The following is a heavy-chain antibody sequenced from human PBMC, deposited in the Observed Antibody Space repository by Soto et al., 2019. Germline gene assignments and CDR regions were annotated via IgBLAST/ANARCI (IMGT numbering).Heavy chain of an antibody. Sequence: LSLTCTVSGDSMSGFYWSWIRQTPGKGLGWIGYINYVGRTSYYSPSLQSRVTISLDSSKNQFSLILSSVTAADTAVYFCARFRRNYFDYWGQGTQVTVSS. V-gene: IGHV4-59*01. D-gene: IGHD3-10*01. J-gene: IGHJ4*02. CDR2: INYVGRT. CDR3: ARFRRNYFDY. CDR1: GDSMSGFY.